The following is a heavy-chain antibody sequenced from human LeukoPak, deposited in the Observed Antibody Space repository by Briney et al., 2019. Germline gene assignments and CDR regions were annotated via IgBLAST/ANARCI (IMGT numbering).Heavy chain of an antibody. CDR2: IYYSGST. Sequence: SETLSLTCTVSGGSISSSSYYWGWIRQPPGKGLEWIGSIYYSGSTYYNPSLKSRVTISVDTSKNQFSLKLSSVTAADTAVYYCARQRREKLNYDILTGYFFDYWGQGTLVTVSS. D-gene: IGHD3-9*01. V-gene: IGHV4-39*01. J-gene: IGHJ4*02. CDR3: ARQRREKLNYDILTGYFFDY. CDR1: GGSISSSSYY.